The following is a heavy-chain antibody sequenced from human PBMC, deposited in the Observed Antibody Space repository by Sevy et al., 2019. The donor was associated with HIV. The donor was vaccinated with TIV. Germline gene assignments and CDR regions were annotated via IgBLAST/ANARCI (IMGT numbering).Heavy chain of an antibody. J-gene: IGHJ4*02. D-gene: IGHD5-12*01. Sequence: GGSLRLSCAASGFIFNDYGMHWVRQAPGKGLEWVAFTPFDGSNEYCAESVKGRFTISRDNSRNTVSLQMNSLRPEDTAVYHCAKALNIVATILYWGQGTLVTVSS. CDR3: AKALNIVATILY. V-gene: IGHV3-30*02. CDR1: GFIFNDYG. CDR2: TPFDGSNE.